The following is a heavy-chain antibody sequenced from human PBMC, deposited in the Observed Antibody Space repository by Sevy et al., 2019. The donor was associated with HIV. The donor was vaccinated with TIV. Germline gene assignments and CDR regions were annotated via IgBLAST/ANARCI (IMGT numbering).Heavy chain of an antibody. CDR1: EFTFTNYY. D-gene: IGHD3-3*01. J-gene: IGHJ4*02. CDR3: ARGRLQFLEWSDSDN. V-gene: IGHV1-46*01. CDR2: VNPSGGRT. Sequence: ASVKVSCKAPEFTFTNYYIHWVRQAPGQGLEWMGVVNPSGGRTTYTQRFQARVTMIRDTSTSTVYMEMSSLRSEDTAVYYCARGRLQFLEWSDSDNWGQGTLVTVSS.